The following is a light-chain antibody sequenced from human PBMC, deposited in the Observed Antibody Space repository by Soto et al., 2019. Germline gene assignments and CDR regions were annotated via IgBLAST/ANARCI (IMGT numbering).Light chain of an antibody. V-gene: IGKV2-30*02. CDR2: KVS. CDR3: MQGTHWPIT. J-gene: IGKJ5*01. Sequence: DVVMPQSPLSLPVTLGQPASISCRSNQSLLHSDGIAYFSWFQQRPGRSPRRLIYKVSNRDSGVPARFSGSGSGTDFALKISGVEAEDVGVYYCMQGTHWPITFGQGRRLEI. CDR1: QSLLHSDGIAY.